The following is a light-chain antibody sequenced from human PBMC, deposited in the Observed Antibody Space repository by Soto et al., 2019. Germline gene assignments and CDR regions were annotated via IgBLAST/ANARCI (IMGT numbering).Light chain of an antibody. V-gene: IGKV4-1*01. CDR1: QNVLYSSNNKNY. J-gene: IGKJ1*01. Sequence: DIVMTQSPDSLAVSLGERATINCKSSQNVLYSSNNKNYLTWYQQKPGQPPKLLIYWASTRESGVPDRFSGSGSGTDFTLTISSLQAEDAAVYYCQQYYSSPRTFGQGTKVDIK. CDR3: QQYYSSPRT. CDR2: WAS.